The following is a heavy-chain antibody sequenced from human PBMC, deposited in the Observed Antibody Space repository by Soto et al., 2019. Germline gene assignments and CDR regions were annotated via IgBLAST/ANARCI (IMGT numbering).Heavy chain of an antibody. V-gene: IGHV3-23*01. Sequence: VGSLRLSCAASGFTFSDYAMSWVRQAPGKGLEWVSTISGLGRRTYYADSVKGRLTISRDNSKNTLYLQMNSLRSEDTAIYYCAPIQSYYFDYWGQGTLVTVSS. CDR3: APIQSYYFDY. D-gene: IGHD3-16*02. J-gene: IGHJ4*02. CDR1: GFTFSDYA. CDR2: ISGLGRRT.